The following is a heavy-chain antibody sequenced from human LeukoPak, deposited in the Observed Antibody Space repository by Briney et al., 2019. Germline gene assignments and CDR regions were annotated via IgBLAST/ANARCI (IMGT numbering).Heavy chain of an antibody. V-gene: IGHV3-49*03. D-gene: IGHD4-23*01. J-gene: IGHJ4*02. CDR3: TRDTTLVRPIDY. CDR2: IRSKAYGGTT. Sequence: QSGGSLRLSCTGSGFTFGDYTMTWFRQAPGKGLEWVGFIRSKAYGGTTEYAAPVKGRFTISRDDSKSIAFLQMNSLKIEDTAAYYCTRDTTLVRPIDYWGQGTLVTVSS. CDR1: GFTFGDYT.